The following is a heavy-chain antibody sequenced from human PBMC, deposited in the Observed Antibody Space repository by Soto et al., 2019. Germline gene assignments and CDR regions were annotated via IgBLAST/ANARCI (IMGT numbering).Heavy chain of an antibody. CDR1: YGSISVSNVF. CDR2: IDYSGTA. CDR3: ARTTGRHLDF. V-gene: IGHV4-39*01. Sequence: QLQLQESGPGLVKPWETLSLTCTVSYGSISVSNVFWGWVRQPPGKGLEWIGNIDYSGTAYFNPSLGTRVTFPVDTSKNQFSLTLYSVTAADTAVYYCARTTGRHLDFWGQGILVTVS. D-gene: IGHD4-4*01. J-gene: IGHJ4*02.